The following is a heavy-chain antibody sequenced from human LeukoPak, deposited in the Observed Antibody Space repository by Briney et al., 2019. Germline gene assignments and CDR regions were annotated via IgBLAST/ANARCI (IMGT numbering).Heavy chain of an antibody. D-gene: IGHD4/OR15-4a*01. CDR1: GFTFSSYG. CDR3: AKVGDYGRYYFDY. J-gene: IGHJ4*02. V-gene: IGHV3-30*18. CDR2: ISYDGSNK. Sequence: QPGRSLRLSCAASGFTFSSYGMHWVRQAPGKGLEWVAVISYDGSNKYYADSVKGQFTISRDNSKNTLYLQMNSLRAEDTAVYYCAKVGDYGRYYFDYWGQGTLVTVSS.